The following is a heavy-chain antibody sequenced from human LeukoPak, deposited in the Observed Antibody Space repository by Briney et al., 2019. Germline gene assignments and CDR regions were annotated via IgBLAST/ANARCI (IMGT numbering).Heavy chain of an antibody. CDR3: ARVGYYYDSSGYSTYFDY. CDR2: INHSGST. D-gene: IGHD3-22*01. V-gene: IGHV4-34*01. CDR1: GGSFSGYY. J-gene: IGHJ4*02. Sequence: PSETLSLTCAVYGGSFSGYYWSWIRQPPGKGLEWIGEINHSGSTNYNPSLKSRVTISVDTSKNQFSLKLSSVTAADTAVYYCARVGYYYDSSGYSTYFDYWGQGTLVTVSS.